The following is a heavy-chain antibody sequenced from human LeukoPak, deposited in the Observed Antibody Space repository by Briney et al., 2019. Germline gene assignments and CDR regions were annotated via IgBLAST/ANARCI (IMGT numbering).Heavy chain of an antibody. D-gene: IGHD3-22*01. CDR3: ARDPPHRFTMIEKDS. CDR1: GFTFSSYV. J-gene: IGHJ4*02. V-gene: IGHV3-30*02. CDR2: IRYDGSNK. Sequence: GGSLRLSCAASGFTFSSYVMHWVRQAPGKGLEWVAFIRYDGSNKYYSDSVKGRFTISRDNSKNTLYLQMNSLRAEDTAVYYCARDPPHRFTMIEKDSWGQGILVTVSS.